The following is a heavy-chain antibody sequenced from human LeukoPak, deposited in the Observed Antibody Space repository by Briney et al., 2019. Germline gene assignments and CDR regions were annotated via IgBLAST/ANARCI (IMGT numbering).Heavy chain of an antibody. CDR3: ARGEVIHAIRHYYYYYYMDV. Sequence: GASVKVSCKASGGTFSSYAISWVRQAPGQGLEWMGGIIPIFGTANYAQKFQGRVTITADESTSTAYMELSSLRSEDTAVYYCARGEVIHAIRHYYYYYYMDVWGKGTTVTVSS. D-gene: IGHD2-21*01. CDR1: GGTFSSYA. J-gene: IGHJ6*03. V-gene: IGHV1-69*13. CDR2: IIPIFGTA.